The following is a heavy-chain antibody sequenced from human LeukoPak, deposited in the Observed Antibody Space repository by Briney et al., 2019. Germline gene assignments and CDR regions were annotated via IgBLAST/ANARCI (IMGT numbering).Heavy chain of an antibody. J-gene: IGHJ6*03. V-gene: IGHV1-69*13. Sequence: SVKVSCKASGYTFTIYAMNWVRQAPGQGLEWMGGIIPIFGTANYAQKFQGRVTITADESTSTAYMELSSLRSEDTAVYYCARDNTRGYCSSTSCYYYYYMDVWGKGTTVTISS. CDR1: GYTFTIYA. CDR3: ARDNTRGYCSSTSCYYYYYMDV. D-gene: IGHD2-2*01. CDR2: IIPIFGTA.